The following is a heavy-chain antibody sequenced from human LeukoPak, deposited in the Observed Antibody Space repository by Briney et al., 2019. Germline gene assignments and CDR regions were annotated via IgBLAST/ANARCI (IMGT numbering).Heavy chain of an antibody. CDR1: GFTFSIYA. J-gene: IGHJ4*02. D-gene: IGHD3-22*01. CDR2: ITSSGDGT. Sequence: GGSLRLSCAASGFTFSIYAMSWVRQAPGKGLQWVSSITSSGDGTYYADSVKGPFTISRDHSENMLYLQMNSLRVEDTAVYFCAKDRPNYYGSNGHYYRRDGDYWGQGTLVTVSS. CDR3: AKDRPNYYGSNGHYYRRDGDY. V-gene: IGHV3-23*01.